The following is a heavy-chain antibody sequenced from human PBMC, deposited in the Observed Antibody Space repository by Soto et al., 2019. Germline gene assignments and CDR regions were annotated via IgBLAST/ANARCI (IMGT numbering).Heavy chain of an antibody. V-gene: IGHV3-30*18. CDR3: AKDSGSGSYYNPDNWYFDL. Sequence: QVQVVESGGGVVQPGRSLRLSCAASGFTFSSYGMHWVRQAPGKGLEWVTVISYAGSNKDYGDSVKGRFTISRDNSKNTLYLQMNSLRTEDTAVYYCAKDSGSGSYYNPDNWYFDLWGRGTLVTVSS. CDR1: GFTFSSYG. CDR2: ISYAGSNK. D-gene: IGHD3-10*01. J-gene: IGHJ2*01.